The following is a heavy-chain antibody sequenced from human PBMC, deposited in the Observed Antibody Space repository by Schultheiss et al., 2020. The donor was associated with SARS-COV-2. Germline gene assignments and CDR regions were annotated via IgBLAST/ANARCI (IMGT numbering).Heavy chain of an antibody. CDR3: AKDPGRYCSSTSCYPLVSYFQH. V-gene: IGHV3-47*02. D-gene: IGHD2-2*01. CDR2: IGTGGDT. J-gene: IGHJ1*01. Sequence: GGSLRLSCAASGFAFSSYALHWVRRAPGKGLEWVSAIGTGGDTYYADSVMGRFTISRDNAKKSLYLQMNSLRAEDTAVYYCAKDPGRYCSSTSCYPLVSYFQHWGQGTLVTVSS. CDR1: GFAFSSYA.